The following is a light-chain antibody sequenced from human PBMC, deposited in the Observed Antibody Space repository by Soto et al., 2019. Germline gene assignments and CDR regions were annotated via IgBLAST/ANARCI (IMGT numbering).Light chain of an antibody. CDR2: GAS. J-gene: IGKJ2*01. Sequence: EIVMTQSPATLSVSPGERATLSCRASQSVSSNLAWYQQKPCQAPRLLIYGASTRATGFPARFSGSGSGPAFTLTISSLQSEDFAVYYCQQYNNWPPANTFGQGTKLEIK. CDR3: QQYNNWPPANT. CDR1: QSVSSN. V-gene: IGKV3-15*01.